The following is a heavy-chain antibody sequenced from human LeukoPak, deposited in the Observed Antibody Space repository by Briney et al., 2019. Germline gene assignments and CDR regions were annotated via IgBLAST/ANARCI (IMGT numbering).Heavy chain of an antibody. J-gene: IGHJ6*02. D-gene: IGHD3-9*01. CDR1: GFTFSSYG. CDR3: AKTSGYYDILTGPRSYYYYGMDV. V-gene: IGHV3-30*02. Sequence: GGSLRLSCAASGFTFSSYGMHWVRQAPGKGLEWVAFIRYDGSNKYYADSVKGRFTISRDNSKNTLYLQMNSLRAEDTAVYYCAKTSGYYDILTGPRSYYYYGMDVWGQGTTVTVSS. CDR2: IRYDGSNK.